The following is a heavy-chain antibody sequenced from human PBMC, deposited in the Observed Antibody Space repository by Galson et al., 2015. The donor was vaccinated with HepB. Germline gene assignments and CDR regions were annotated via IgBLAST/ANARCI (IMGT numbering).Heavy chain of an antibody. CDR3: TSLTRDLYYYDSSGYGYFHH. Sequence: SLRLSCAASGFTFSDAWMSWVRQAPGKGLEWVGRIKSKTHGGTTDYAAPVKGRFTIARDDSKNMLYLQMNSLKTEDTAMYYCTSLTRDLYYYDSSGYGYFHHWGQGTLVTVSS. J-gene: IGHJ1*01. CDR2: IKSKTHGGTT. CDR1: GFTFSDAW. D-gene: IGHD3-22*01. V-gene: IGHV3-15*01.